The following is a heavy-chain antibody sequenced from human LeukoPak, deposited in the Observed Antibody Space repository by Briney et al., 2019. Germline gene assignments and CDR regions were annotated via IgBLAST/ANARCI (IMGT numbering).Heavy chain of an antibody. CDR3: AGGRGSYGLWDS. D-gene: IGHD1-26*01. CDR1: GFTFSNYG. J-gene: IGHJ4*02. Sequence: GGSLRLSCAASGFTFSNYGMHWVRQAPGRGLEWVAVISYDGRNKYYADSVKGRFTISRDNSKNTLYFEMNSLRGEDTAVYYCAGGRGSYGLWDSWGQGTLVTVSS. CDR2: ISYDGRNK. V-gene: IGHV3-30*03.